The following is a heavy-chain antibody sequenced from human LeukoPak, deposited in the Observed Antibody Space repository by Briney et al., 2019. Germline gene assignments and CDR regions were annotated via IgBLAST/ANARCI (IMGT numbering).Heavy chain of an antibody. D-gene: IGHD6-19*01. V-gene: IGHV1-69*04. Sequence: SVTVSCKASGGTFSSYAISWVRQAPGQGLEWMGRIIPILGIANYAQKFQGRVTITADKSTSTAYMELSSLRSEDTAVYYCARVSGTTEVAGYNWFDPWGQGTLVAVSS. CDR3: ARVSGTTEVAGYNWFDP. J-gene: IGHJ5*02. CDR2: IIPILGIA. CDR1: GGTFSSYA.